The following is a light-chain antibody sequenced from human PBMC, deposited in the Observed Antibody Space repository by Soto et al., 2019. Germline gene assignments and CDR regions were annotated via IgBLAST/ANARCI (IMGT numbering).Light chain of an antibody. CDR2: DVN. J-gene: IGLJ1*01. Sequence: LTQPASVSGSPGQSITISCTGTSSDVGGYNYVSWYQQHPGKAPKLMIYDVNNRPSGVSNRFSGSKSGNTASLTISGLQAEDEADYYCSSYTSSGTYVFGTGTKVTVL. V-gene: IGLV2-14*03. CDR3: SSYTSSGTYV. CDR1: SSDVGGYNY.